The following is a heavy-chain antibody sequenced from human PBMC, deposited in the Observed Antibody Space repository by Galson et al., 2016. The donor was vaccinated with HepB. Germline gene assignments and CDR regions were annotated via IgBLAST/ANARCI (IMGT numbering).Heavy chain of an antibody. Sequence: SLRLSCAASGFTFSSYSMTWVRQAPGKGLEWVSHMSSSSGTIYYADSVKGRFTISRDNAKNSLFLQMNSLRGEDTAVYYCAGFGDWDYYGLDVWGKGTMVTVSS. D-gene: IGHD3-16*01. CDR1: GFTFSSYS. CDR3: AGFGDWDYYGLDV. CDR2: MSSSSGTI. V-gene: IGHV3-48*01. J-gene: IGHJ6*04.